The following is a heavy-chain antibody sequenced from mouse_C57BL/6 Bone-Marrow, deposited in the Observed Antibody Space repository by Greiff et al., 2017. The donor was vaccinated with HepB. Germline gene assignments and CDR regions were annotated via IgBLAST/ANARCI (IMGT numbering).Heavy chain of an antibody. V-gene: IGHV1-55*01. CDR2: IYPGSGST. D-gene: IGHD2-3*01. J-gene: IGHJ1*03. CDR1: GYTFTSYW. Sequence: QVQLQQPGAELVKPGASVKMSCKASGYTFTSYWITWVKQRPGQGLEWIGDIYPGSGSTNYNEKFKSKATLTVATSSSTAYMQLSSLTSEDSAVYYCASGSYERYFDVWGTGTTVTVSS. CDR3: ASGSYERYFDV.